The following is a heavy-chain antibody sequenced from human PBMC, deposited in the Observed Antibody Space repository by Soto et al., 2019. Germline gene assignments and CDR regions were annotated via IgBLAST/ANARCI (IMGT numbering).Heavy chain of an antibody. D-gene: IGHD3-22*01. Sequence: ASVKVSCKASGCTFSSYAISWVRQAPGQGLEWMGGIIPIFGTANYAQKFQGRVTITADESTSTAYMELSSLRSDDTAVYYCARAPLDYYDSSGYYHSQLLGAFDIWGQGTMVTVSS. CDR3: ARAPLDYYDSSGYYHSQLLGAFDI. J-gene: IGHJ3*02. V-gene: IGHV1-69*13. CDR1: GCTFSSYA. CDR2: IIPIFGTA.